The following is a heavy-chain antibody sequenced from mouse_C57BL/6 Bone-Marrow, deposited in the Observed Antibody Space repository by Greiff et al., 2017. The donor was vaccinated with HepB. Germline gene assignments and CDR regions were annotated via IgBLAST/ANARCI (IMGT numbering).Heavy chain of an antibody. Sequence: VQLQESGAELARPGASVKLSCKASGYTFTSYGISWVKQRTGQGLEWIGEIYPRSGNTYYNEKFKGKATLTADKSSSTAYMELRSLTSEDSAVYFCARSRGTGNSPDYWGQGTTLTVSS. CDR2: IYPRSGNT. J-gene: IGHJ2*01. CDR3: ARSRGTGNSPDY. V-gene: IGHV1-81*01. CDR1: GYTFTSYG. D-gene: IGHD2-14*01.